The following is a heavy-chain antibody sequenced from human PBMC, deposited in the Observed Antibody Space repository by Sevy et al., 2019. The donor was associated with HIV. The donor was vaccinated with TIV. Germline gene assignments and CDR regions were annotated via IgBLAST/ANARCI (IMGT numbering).Heavy chain of an antibody. J-gene: IGHJ3*02. Sequence: GGSLRLSCAASGFTFSSYAMSWVRQAPGKGLEWVSAISGSGGSTYYADSVKGRFTISRDNSKNTLYLQMNSLRAEDTAVYYCAKDLGGGYPRTFGAFDIWGQGTMVTVSS. D-gene: IGHD1-26*01. CDR1: GFTFSSYA. CDR2: ISGSGGST. V-gene: IGHV3-23*01. CDR3: AKDLGGGYPRTFGAFDI.